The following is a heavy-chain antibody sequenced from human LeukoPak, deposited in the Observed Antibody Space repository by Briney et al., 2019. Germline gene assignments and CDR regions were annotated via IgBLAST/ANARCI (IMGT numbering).Heavy chain of an antibody. CDR3: ARDQYDSVWGSYRPYFDY. D-gene: IGHD3-16*02. J-gene: IGHJ4*02. V-gene: IGHV1-18*04. CDR2: ISPYNGNT. Sequence: ASVKVSCKASGYSFTGYGISWVRQAPGQGLEWMGSISPYNGNTKYAERFQDRFIMTTDTSTSTAYMELRSLRSDDTAVFYCARDQYDSVWGSYRPYFDYWGQGTLVTVSA. CDR1: GYSFTGYG.